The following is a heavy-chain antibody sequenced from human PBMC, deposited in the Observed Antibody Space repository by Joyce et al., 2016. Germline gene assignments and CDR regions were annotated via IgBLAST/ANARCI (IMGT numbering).Heavy chain of an antibody. D-gene: IGHD3-3*01. CDR3: ARGNGDFWSGYYNYFDY. CDR2: IYFSGST. J-gene: IGHJ4*02. CDR1: GGSISSGDYY. Sequence: QVQLQESGPGLVKPSQTLSLTCTVSGGSISSGDYYWSWVRQSPGKGLEWIGYIYFSGSTHRNTSLKMRLTISADTSKNQFSLKVRSVTAADTAVYYCARGNGDFWSGYYNYFDYWGQGILVTVSS. V-gene: IGHV4-30-4*01.